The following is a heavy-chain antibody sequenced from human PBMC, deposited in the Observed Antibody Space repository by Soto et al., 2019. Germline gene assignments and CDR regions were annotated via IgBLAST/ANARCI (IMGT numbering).Heavy chain of an antibody. V-gene: IGHV3-30*18. Sequence: PGGSLSLSCAASGFTFSSYGMHLVRQAPGKGLEWVAVISYDGSNKYYADSVKGRFTISRDNSKNTLYLQMNSLRAEDTAVYYCAKDVHQQLALSWFDPWGQGPLVTVSS. CDR1: GFTFSSYG. J-gene: IGHJ5*02. D-gene: IGHD6-13*01. CDR3: AKDVHQQLALSWFDP. CDR2: ISYDGSNK.